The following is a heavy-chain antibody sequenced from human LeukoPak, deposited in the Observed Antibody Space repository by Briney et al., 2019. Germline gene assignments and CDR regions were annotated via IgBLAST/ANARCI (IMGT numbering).Heavy chain of an antibody. CDR3: ARGRSITLLRGVAMSDGFDI. CDR1: GFTFSNYG. CDR2: TATSDSYI. V-gene: IGHV3-21*06. J-gene: IGHJ3*02. D-gene: IGHD3-10*01. Sequence: KPGWSLRLSCAASGFTFSNYGMNWVRQAPGKGLEWVSFTATSDSYIYYGDSVKGRFTISRDNAKNLLFLQMNGLRAEDTALYYCARGRSITLLRGVAMSDGFDIWGQGAMVAVSS.